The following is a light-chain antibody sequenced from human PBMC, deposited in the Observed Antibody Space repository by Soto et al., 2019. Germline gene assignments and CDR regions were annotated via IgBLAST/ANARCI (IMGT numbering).Light chain of an antibody. CDR1: QNIGSN. CDR3: QQSYYSMYT. J-gene: IGKJ2*01. CDR2: AAS. Sequence: DIQMTQSPSSLSASVGDRVTITCRASQNIGSNLNWYQQRPGQAPNLLIYAASTLQSGVPSRFSGSGSGTDFTLTISSLQPEDFATYYCQQSYYSMYTFGQGTKLESK. V-gene: IGKV1-39*01.